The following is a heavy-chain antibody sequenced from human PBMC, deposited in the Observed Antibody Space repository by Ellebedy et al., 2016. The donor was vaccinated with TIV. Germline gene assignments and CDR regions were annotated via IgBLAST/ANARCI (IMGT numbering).Heavy chain of an antibody. J-gene: IGHJ4*02. CDR3: ARDGAGRWDY. D-gene: IGHD4-23*01. V-gene: IGHV4-38-2*02. Sequence: MPSETLSLTCTVSGYSISSGYYWGWIRQPPGKGLEWIGSIYRSGSTYFSPSLKSRVTMSVDTSKNQFSLRLSSVTAADTAVYYCARDGAGRWDYWGPGTLVTVSS. CDR1: GYSISSGYY. CDR2: IYRSGST.